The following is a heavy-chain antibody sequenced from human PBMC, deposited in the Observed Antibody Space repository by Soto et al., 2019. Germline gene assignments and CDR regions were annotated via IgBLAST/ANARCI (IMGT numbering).Heavy chain of an antibody. CDR2: IYYSGST. Sequence: SETLSLTCTVSGGSISSSSYYWGWIRQPPGKGLEWIGSIYYSGSTYYNPSLKSRVTISVDTSKNQFSLKLSSVTAADTAVYYCASNPELRFLEWPHFDYCGQGTLVTVSS. CDR3: ASNPELRFLEWPHFDY. J-gene: IGHJ4*02. D-gene: IGHD3-3*01. V-gene: IGHV4-39*01. CDR1: GGSISSSSYY.